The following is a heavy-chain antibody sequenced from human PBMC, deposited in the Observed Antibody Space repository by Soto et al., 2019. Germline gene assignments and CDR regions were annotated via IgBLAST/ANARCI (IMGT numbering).Heavy chain of an antibody. CDR2: NYYSGIT. J-gene: IGHJ6*02. CDR3: ARGSSIAGLYYGMDV. D-gene: IGHD6-6*01. Sequence: QVQLQESGPGLVKPSQTLSLTCTVSGGSISSGGYYWTWIRQHPGKGLEWIGYNYYSGITYYNPSLKSRVTISLDTSKNQISLKLSSFTAADTAVYYCARGSSIAGLYYGMDVWGQGTTVTVSS. CDR1: GGSISSGGYY. V-gene: IGHV4-31*03.